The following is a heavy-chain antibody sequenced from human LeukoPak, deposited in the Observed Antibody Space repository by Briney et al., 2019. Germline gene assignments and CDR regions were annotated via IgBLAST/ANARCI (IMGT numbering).Heavy chain of an antibody. CDR3: AKSNGYGLVDI. CDR1: GGSFSGNY. D-gene: IGHD3-10*01. CDR2: ISHSGST. Sequence: SETLSLTCAVYGGSFSGNYWSWIRQPPGKGLEWIGEISHSGSTNYNPSLKSRVTISLDTSKNQFSLRLSSVTAADTAVYYCAKSNGYGLVDIRGQGTMVTVSS. J-gene: IGHJ3*02. V-gene: IGHV4-34*01.